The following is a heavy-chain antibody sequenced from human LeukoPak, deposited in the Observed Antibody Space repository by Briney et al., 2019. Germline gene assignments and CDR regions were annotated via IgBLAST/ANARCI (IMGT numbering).Heavy chain of an antibody. CDR1: GGTFSSYA. CDR2: IIPIFGTA. Sequence: SVKVSCKASGGTFSSYAISWVRQAPGQGLEWMGGIIPIFGTANFAQKFQGRVTITADKSTSTAYMELSSLRSEDTAVYYCARDQNYPYNWFDPWGQGTLVTVSS. V-gene: IGHV1-69*06. J-gene: IGHJ5*02. D-gene: IGHD1-7*01. CDR3: ARDQNYPYNWFDP.